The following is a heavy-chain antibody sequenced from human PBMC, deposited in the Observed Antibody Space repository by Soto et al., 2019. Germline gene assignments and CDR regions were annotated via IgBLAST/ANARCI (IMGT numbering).Heavy chain of an antibody. J-gene: IGHJ4*02. D-gene: IGHD3-22*01. V-gene: IGHV3-48*01. CDR2: ISSSSSVI. CDR1: GFILSDCA. CDR3: AAEKPIVVVPRKTFDY. Sequence: GGSLRLSCATSGFILSDCAMNWVRQAPGKGLEWVSYISSSSSVIDYADSVKGRFTVSRDNARNSLYLQMNSLRAEDTAVYYCAAEKPIVVVPRKTFDYWGQGTRVTVSS.